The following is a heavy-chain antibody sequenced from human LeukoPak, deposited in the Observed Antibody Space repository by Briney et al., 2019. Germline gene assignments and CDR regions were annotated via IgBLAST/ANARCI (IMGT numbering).Heavy chain of an antibody. Sequence: PGGSLRLSCAASGFTLDDYGMSWVRQAPGKGLEWVSGINWNGGSTGYADSVKGRFTISRDNAKNSLYLQMNSLRAEDTALYYCARLYNWNDFLASYMDVWGKGTTVTVSS. V-gene: IGHV3-20*04. D-gene: IGHD1-20*01. CDR3: ARLYNWNDFLASYMDV. CDR1: GFTLDDYG. J-gene: IGHJ6*03. CDR2: INWNGGST.